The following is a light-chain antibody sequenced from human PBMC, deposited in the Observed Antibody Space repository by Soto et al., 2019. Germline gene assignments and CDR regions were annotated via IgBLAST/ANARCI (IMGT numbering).Light chain of an antibody. CDR3: QQYHSYSIT. J-gene: IGKJ5*01. V-gene: IGKV1-5*03. CDR2: KAS. Sequence: DIQMTQSPSTLSASVGDRVTITCRASQTVSSWLAWYQQKPGKAPKLLIYKASSLESEVPSRFSGSGSGTEFTLSISRLQADDFATYYCQQYHSYSITFGQGTRLEIK. CDR1: QTVSSW.